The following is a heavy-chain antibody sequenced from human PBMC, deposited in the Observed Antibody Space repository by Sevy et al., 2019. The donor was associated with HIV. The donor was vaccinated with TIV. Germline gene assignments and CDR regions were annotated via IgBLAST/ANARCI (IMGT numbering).Heavy chain of an antibody. D-gene: IGHD1-1*01. CDR2: INHSGST. Sequence: SQTLSLTCAEFGGSFSGYYWSWIRQPPGKGLEWIGEINHSGSTNYNPSLKGRVTISLDTSKNQFSLKLSSVTAADTAVYYCARRLNWARVFDYWGQEPWSRLL. J-gene: IGHJ4*01. V-gene: IGHV4-34*01. CDR3: ARRLNWARVFDY. CDR1: GGSFSGYY.